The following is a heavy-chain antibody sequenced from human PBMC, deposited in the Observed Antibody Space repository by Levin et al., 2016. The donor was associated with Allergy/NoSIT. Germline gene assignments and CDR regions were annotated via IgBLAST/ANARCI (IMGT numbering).Heavy chain of an antibody. CDR2: INWNGEST. CDR1: GFPYARHG. D-gene: IGHD1-26*01. Sequence: GGSLRLSCAASGFPYARHGMSWVRQRPGKGLEWVAGINWNGESTGYADSVKGRFTISRDNAKDLLYLQMNSLTAEDTALYYCTRATNCLFRSCHQGLYGVDVWGQGTTVTVSS. CDR3: TRATNCLFRSCHQGLYGVDV. J-gene: IGHJ6*02. V-gene: IGHV3-20*04.